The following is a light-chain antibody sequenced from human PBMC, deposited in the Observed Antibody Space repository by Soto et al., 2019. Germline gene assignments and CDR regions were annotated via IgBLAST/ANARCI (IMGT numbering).Light chain of an antibody. Sequence: DIVLTQSPGTLSLSPGERATFSCRASQSVSSSYLAWYQQKPGQAPRLLIYGASNRASGIPDRFSGSGSGTDFTLTISRLEPEDFAVYYCQQFRSSPLTFGGGTKVDIK. J-gene: IGKJ4*01. CDR1: QSVSSSY. CDR3: QQFRSSPLT. V-gene: IGKV3-20*01. CDR2: GAS.